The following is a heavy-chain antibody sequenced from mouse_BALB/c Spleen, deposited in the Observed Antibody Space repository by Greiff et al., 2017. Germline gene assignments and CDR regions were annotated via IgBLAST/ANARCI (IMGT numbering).Heavy chain of an antibody. J-gene: IGHJ3*01. D-gene: IGHD2-1*01. CDR2: ISSGGSYT. CDR1: GFTFSSYT. CDR3: TRDYGNYEGFAY. Sequence: EVQLVESGGGLVKPGGSLKLSCAASGFTFSSYTMSWVRQTPEKRLEWVATISSGGSYTYYPDSVKGRFTISRDNAKNTLYLQMSSLKSEDTAMYYCTRDYGNYEGFAYWGQGTLVTVSA. V-gene: IGHV5-6-4*01.